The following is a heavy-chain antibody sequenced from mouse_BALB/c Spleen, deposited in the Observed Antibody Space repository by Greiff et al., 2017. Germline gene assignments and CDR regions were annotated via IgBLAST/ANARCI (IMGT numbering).Heavy chain of an antibody. Sequence: EVQRVESGGGLVKPGGSLKLSCAASGFTFSSYAMSWVRQTPEKRLEWVATISSGGSYTYYPDSVKGRFTISRDNAKNTLYLQMSSLRSEDTAMYYCARVYYGYLYYFDYWGQGTTLTVSS. CDR2: ISSGGSYT. V-gene: IGHV5-9-3*01. CDR3: ARVYYGYLYYFDY. CDR1: GFTFSSYA. D-gene: IGHD1-2*01. J-gene: IGHJ2*01.